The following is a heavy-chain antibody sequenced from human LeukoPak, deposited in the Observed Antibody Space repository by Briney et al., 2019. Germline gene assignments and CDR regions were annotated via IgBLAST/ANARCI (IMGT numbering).Heavy chain of an antibody. CDR3: ARVLQSTGAAYYYYGMDV. D-gene: IGHD1-14*01. V-gene: IGHV3-33*01. J-gene: IGHJ6*02. CDR1: GFTFSSYG. Sequence: GGSLRLSCAASGFTFSSYGMHWVRQAPGKGLEWVAVIWYDGSNKYYADSVKGRFTISRDNSKNTLYLQMNSLRAEDTAVYYCARVLQSTGAAYYYYGMDVWGQGTTVTVSS. CDR2: IWYDGSNK.